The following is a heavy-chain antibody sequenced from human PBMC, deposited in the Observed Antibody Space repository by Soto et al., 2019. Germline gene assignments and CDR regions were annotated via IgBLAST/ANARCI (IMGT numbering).Heavy chain of an antibody. CDR3: ARGGIH. D-gene: IGHD3-16*01. V-gene: IGHV3-48*03. CDR2: ISGSGTT. J-gene: IGHJ4*02. Sequence: GGSLRLSCVASGYTFNSHEMNWVRQAPGKGLEWISSISGSGTTNYAESVKGRFTISRDNAHKSLFLEMKDLRVEDTAVYYCARGGIHWGQGTLVTISS. CDR1: GYTFNSHE.